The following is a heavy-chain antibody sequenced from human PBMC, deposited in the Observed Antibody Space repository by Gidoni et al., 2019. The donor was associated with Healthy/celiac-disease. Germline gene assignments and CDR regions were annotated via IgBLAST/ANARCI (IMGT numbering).Heavy chain of an antibody. CDR1: GYSISSGYY. CDR2: IYHSGST. Sequence: QVQLQESGPGLVKPSETLSLTCAVSGYSISSGYYWGWIRQPPGKGLEWIGSIYHSGSTYYNPSLKSRVTISVDTSKNQFSLKLSSVTAADTAVYYCAGSVATPEYYFDYWGQGTLVTVSS. V-gene: IGHV4-38-2*01. CDR3: AGSVATPEYYFDY. J-gene: IGHJ4*02. D-gene: IGHD6-19*01.